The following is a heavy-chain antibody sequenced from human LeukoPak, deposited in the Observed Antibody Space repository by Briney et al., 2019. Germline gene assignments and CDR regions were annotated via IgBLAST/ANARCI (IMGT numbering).Heavy chain of an antibody. V-gene: IGHV4-39*07. CDR2: IYYSGST. Sequence: IRSETLSLTCTVSGGSISSSSHYWGWIRQPPGKGLEWIGSRSIYYSGSTYYNASLKSRVTISVDTSKNQFSLKLSSVTAADTAVYYCARGGYDYYYYYYMDVWGKGTTVTVSS. J-gene: IGHJ6*03. CDR1: GGSISSSSHY. D-gene: IGHD5-12*01. CDR3: ARGGYDYYYYYYMDV.